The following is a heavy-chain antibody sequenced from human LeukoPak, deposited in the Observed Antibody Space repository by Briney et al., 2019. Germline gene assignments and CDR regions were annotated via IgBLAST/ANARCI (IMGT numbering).Heavy chain of an antibody. CDR1: GYTFTSYY. Sequence: ASVKVSCKASGYTFTSYYMHWVRPAPGQGLEWMGIINPSGGSTSYAQKFQGRVTITADKSTSTAYMELSSLRSEDTAVYYCARHLLIPNYYDSSGYYEYWGQGTLVTVSS. V-gene: IGHV1-46*01. J-gene: IGHJ4*02. CDR2: INPSGGST. D-gene: IGHD3-22*01. CDR3: ARHLLIPNYYDSSGYYEY.